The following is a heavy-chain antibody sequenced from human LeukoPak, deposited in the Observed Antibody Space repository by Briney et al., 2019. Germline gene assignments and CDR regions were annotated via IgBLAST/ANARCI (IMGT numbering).Heavy chain of an antibody. V-gene: IGHV1-3*04. CDR2: VNTGNGNT. D-gene: IGHD6-19*01. Sequence: ASVKVSCRTSEYTFTSYAIHWVRQAPGQRLEWMGWVNTGNGNTKYSQKFQDRVTITRDTSASTAYMELSSLRSEDTAVYYCARGSLASSGWYLADCWGQGTLVTVSS. J-gene: IGHJ4*02. CDR3: ARGSLASSGWYLADC. CDR1: EYTFTSYA.